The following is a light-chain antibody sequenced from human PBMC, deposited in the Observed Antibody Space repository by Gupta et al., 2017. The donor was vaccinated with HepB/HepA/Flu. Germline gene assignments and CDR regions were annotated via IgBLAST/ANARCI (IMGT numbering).Light chain of an antibody. CDR1: QSISTY. V-gene: IGKV1-39*01. Sequence: DIQMTQSPDFLSASVGDRVTISCRASQSISTYVNWYQQKVGEAPKLLVSGASSSQSGVPSRFSGSCSGIDFVLTISSLQPEDFATYYCQQSNIFPLTFGGGTKVEIK. J-gene: IGKJ4*01. CDR3: QQSNIFPLT. CDR2: GAS.